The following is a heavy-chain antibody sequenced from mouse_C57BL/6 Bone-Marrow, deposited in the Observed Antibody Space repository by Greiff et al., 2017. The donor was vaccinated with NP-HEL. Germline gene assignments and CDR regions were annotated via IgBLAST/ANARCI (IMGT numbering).Heavy chain of an antibody. Sequence: EVKLVESGGGLVQPGGSLKLSCAASGFTFSDYGMAWVRQAPRQGPAWVAFISNLAYSIYYADTVTGRFTISRENAKNTLYLEMSSLRSEDTAMYYCARHDYGSSYGWYFDVWGTGTTVTVSS. CDR2: ISNLAYSI. V-gene: IGHV5-15*01. CDR1: GFTFSDYG. CDR3: ARHDYGSSYGWYFDV. D-gene: IGHD1-1*01. J-gene: IGHJ1*03.